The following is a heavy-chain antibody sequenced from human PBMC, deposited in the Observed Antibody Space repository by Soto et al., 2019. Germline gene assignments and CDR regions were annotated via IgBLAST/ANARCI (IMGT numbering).Heavy chain of an antibody. J-gene: IGHJ6*02. CDR3: ASNFYGDYDYYYGMDV. V-gene: IGHV4-4*07. D-gene: IGHD4-17*01. CDR1: GGSISSYY. Sequence: SETLSLTCTVSGGSISSYYWSWIRQPAGKGLEWIGRIYTSGSTNYNPSLKSRVTMSVDTSKNQFSLKLSSVTAADTAVYYCASNFYGDYDYYYGMDVWGQGTTVTVSS. CDR2: IYTSGST.